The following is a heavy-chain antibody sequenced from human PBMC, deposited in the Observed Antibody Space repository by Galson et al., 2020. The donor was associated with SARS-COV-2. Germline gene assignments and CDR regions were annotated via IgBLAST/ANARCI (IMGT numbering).Heavy chain of an antibody. V-gene: IGHV3-33*01. CDR1: GFTFSSYG. Sequence: GGSLRLSCAASGFTFSSYGMHWVRQAPGKGLEWVAVIWYDGSNKYYADSEKGRFTISRDNSKNTLYLQMNSLRAEDTAVYYCGRDLYYYDTSSYYYPPYYYYGMDVWGQGTTVTVSS. J-gene: IGHJ6*02. D-gene: IGHD3-22*01. CDR3: GRDLYYYDTSSYYYPPYYYYGMDV. CDR2: IWYDGSNK.